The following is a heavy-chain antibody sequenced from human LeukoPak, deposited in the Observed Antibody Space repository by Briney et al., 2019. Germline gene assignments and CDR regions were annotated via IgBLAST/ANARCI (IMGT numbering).Heavy chain of an antibody. J-gene: IGHJ5*02. CDR3: ARDSRIAAAGMWFDP. Sequence: PGGSLRLSCAASGFTFSSYSMNWVRQAPGKGLEWVSYISSSSTIYYADSVKGRFNISRDNAKNSLYLQMNSLRAEDTAVYYCARDSRIAAAGMWFDPWGQGTLVTVSS. CDR2: ISSSSTI. V-gene: IGHV3-48*01. CDR1: GFTFSSYS. D-gene: IGHD6-13*01.